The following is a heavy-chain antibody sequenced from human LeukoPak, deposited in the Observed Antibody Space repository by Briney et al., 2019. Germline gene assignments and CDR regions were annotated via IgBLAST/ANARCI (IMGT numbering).Heavy chain of an antibody. J-gene: IGHJ4*02. CDR2: ISSSSSMI. Sequence: AGGSLRLSCAASGFTFSSYSMNWVRQAPGKGLECVSYISSSSSMIYYADSVKGRFTISRDDAKNSLYLQMKSLRDEDTAIYYCARDYGDLPARVPYFDYWGQGTLVTVSS. V-gene: IGHV3-48*02. CDR1: GFTFSSYS. CDR3: ARDYGDLPARVPYFDY. D-gene: IGHD4-17*01.